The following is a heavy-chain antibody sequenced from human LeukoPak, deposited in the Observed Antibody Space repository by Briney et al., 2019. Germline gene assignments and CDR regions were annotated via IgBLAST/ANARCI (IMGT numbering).Heavy chain of an antibody. CDR3: AKGFYDNSASGVFDI. D-gene: IGHD3-22*01. J-gene: IGHJ3*02. Sequence: GRSLRLSCAAPGFTFSSYGMHWVRQAPGKGLEWVAVIWYDGSNKYYADSVKGRFTISRDNSKNTLYLQMNSLRAEDTAVYYCAKGFYDNSASGVFDIWGQGTMVTVSS. CDR1: GFTFSSYG. CDR2: IWYDGSNK. V-gene: IGHV3-33*06.